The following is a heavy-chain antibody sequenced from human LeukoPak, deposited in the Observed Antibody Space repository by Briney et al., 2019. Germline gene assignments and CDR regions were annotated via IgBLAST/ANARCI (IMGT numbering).Heavy chain of an antibody. D-gene: IGHD2-2*01. Sequence: GGSLRLSCAASGFTFSNAWMSWVRQAPGKGLEWVGRIKSKTDGGTTDYAAPVKGRFTISRDDSRNTLYLQMNSLRAEDTAEYYCARDLSSGMPGGFDYWGLGTLVTVSS. J-gene: IGHJ4*02. CDR1: GFTFSNAW. CDR3: ARDLSSGMPGGFDY. CDR2: IKSKTDGGTT. V-gene: IGHV3-15*01.